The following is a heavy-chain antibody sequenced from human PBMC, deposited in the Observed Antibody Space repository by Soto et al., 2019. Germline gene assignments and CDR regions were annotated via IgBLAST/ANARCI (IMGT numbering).Heavy chain of an antibody. CDR2: IDPSDSYT. CDR3: ARHPKVYSSSWYRGGP. V-gene: IGHV5-10-1*01. CDR1: GCSFTRYL. D-gene: IGHD6-13*01. Sequence: GESLRISCRSDGCSFTRYLISWVRQMPGRGLEWRGRIDPSDSYTNYSPSFQGHVTISADKSISTAYLQWSSLKASDTAMYYCARHPKVYSSSWYRGGPWGQGTLVTV. J-gene: IGHJ5*02.